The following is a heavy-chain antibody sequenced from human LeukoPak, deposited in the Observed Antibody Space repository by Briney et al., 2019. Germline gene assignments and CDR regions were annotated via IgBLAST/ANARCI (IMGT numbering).Heavy chain of an antibody. D-gene: IGHD4-11*01. Sequence: PGGSLRLSCAASEFTFSTYWMSWVRQAPGKGLEWVANIKQDGSEKYYVDSVKGRFTISRDNAKNSLYLQMNSLRAEDTAVYYCAREKTTGVNYFDYWGQGTLVTVSS. CDR2: IKQDGSEK. CDR3: AREKTTGVNYFDY. J-gene: IGHJ4*02. CDR1: EFTFSTYW. V-gene: IGHV3-7*01.